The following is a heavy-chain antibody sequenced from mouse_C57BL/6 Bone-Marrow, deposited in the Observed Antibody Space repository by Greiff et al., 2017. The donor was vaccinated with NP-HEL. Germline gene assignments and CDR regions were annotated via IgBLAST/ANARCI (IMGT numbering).Heavy chain of an antibody. CDR3: ARNLEAVYYYAMDY. CDR1: GFNIKDYY. CDR2: IDPEGGET. V-gene: IGHV14-2*01. J-gene: IGHJ4*01. D-gene: IGHD3-3*01. Sequence: EVQLQQSGAELVKPGASVKLSCTASGFNIKDYYMNWVKQRTEQGLEWIGRIDPEGGETKYAPKFQGKATITADTSSNTAYLQLSSLTSKYTAVYYCARNLEAVYYYAMDYWGQGTSVTVSS.